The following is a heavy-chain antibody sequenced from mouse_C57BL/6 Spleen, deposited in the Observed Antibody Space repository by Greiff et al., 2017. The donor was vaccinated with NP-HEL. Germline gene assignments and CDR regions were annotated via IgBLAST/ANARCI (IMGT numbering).Heavy chain of an antibody. CDR2: IDPEDGAT. J-gene: IGHJ3*01. Sequence: EVKLQQSGAELVKPGASVKLSCTASGFTFTDYSMHWVKQRTEQGLEWIGRIDPEDGATKYAPKFQGKATITADTSSSTAYLQLSSLTSEDTAVYYCARLEGLGFAYWGQGTLGTVSA. CDR3: ARLEGLGFAY. D-gene: IGHD3-3*01. V-gene: IGHV14-2*01. CDR1: GFTFTDYS.